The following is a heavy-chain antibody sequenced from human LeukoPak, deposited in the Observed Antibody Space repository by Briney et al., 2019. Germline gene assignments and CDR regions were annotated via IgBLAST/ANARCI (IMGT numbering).Heavy chain of an antibody. CDR1: GGSISSYY. CDR3: ASALGVKGIFDY. J-gene: IGHJ4*02. Sequence: SETLSLTCTVSGGSISSYYWSWIRQPPGKGLEWIGYIYHSGSTYYNPSLKSRVTISVDRSKNQFSLKLSSVTAADTAVYYCASALGVKGIFDYWGQGTLVTVSS. V-gene: IGHV4-59*12. CDR2: IYHSGST.